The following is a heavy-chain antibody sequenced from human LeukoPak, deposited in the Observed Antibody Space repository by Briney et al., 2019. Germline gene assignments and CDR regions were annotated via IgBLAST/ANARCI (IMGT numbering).Heavy chain of an antibody. V-gene: IGHV4-34*01. J-gene: IGHJ4*02. CDR3: ARANVDTGFDY. Sequence: SETLSLTCAVYRGSFSGYYWSWICQPPGKGLEWIGEINHSGSTDYNPSLKSRVTISVDTSKNRFSLKLSSVTAADTAVYYCARANVDTGFDYWGQGTLVTVSS. D-gene: IGHD5-18*01. CDR2: INHSGST. CDR1: RGSFSGYY.